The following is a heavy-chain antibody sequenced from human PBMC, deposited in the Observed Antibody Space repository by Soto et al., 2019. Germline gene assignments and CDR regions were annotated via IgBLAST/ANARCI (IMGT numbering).Heavy chain of an antibody. CDR1: GYTFTSYG. V-gene: IGHV1-18*01. Sequence: VQLVQSGAEMKKPGASVKVSCKASGYTFTSYGISWVRQAPGQGLEWMGWISAYNGNTNYAQKLQGRVTMTTDTSTSTAYMELRSLRADDTAVYYCASDEWISTRCYVSYWGQGTLVTVSS. CDR2: ISAYNGNT. J-gene: IGHJ4*02. CDR3: ASDEWISTRCYVSY. D-gene: IGHD2-2*01.